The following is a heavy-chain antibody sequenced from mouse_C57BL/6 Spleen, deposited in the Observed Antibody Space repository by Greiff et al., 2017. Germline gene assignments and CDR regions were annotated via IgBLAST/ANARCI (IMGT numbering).Heavy chain of an antibody. CDR2: IYPGDGDT. CDR3: LGAMDY. D-gene: IGHD4-1*01. CDR1: GYAFSSSW. Sequence: QVQLQQSGPELVQPGASVKISCKASGYAFSSSWMNWVKQRPGKGLEWIGRIYPGDGDTNYNGKFKGKATLTADKSSSTAYMQLSSLSSEDSAVYFCLGAMDYWGQGTSVTVSS. V-gene: IGHV1-82*01. J-gene: IGHJ4*01.